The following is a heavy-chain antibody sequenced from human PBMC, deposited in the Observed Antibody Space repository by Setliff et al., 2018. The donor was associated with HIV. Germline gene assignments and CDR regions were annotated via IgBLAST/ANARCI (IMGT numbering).Heavy chain of an antibody. CDR1: GYNFSNYY. V-gene: IGHV5-51*01. CDR3: ARHFSVAGDAFDI. Sequence: GESLKISCQASGYNFSNYYIAWVRQIPGKGLEWMGIFYPGDFDTRYSPSFEGQVTMSGDKSTSTAYLQWSSLKAADTAMYYCARHFSVAGDAFDIWGQGTMVTVSS. D-gene: IGHD6-19*01. CDR2: FYPGDFDT. J-gene: IGHJ3*02.